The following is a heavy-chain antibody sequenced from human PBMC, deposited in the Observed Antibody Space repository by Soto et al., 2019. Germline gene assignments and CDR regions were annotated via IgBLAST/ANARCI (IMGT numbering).Heavy chain of an antibody. J-gene: IGHJ4*02. CDR3: ARDRRISGYDFNLDY. CDR1: GFTFSDYY. V-gene: IGHV3-11*01. D-gene: IGHD5-12*01. CDR2: ISSSGSTI. Sequence: GGSLRLSCAASGFTFSDYYMSWIRQAPGKGLEWVSYISSSGSTIYYADSVKGRFTISRDNAKNSLYLQMNSLRAEDTAVYYCARDRRISGYDFNLDYWGQGTLVTVSS.